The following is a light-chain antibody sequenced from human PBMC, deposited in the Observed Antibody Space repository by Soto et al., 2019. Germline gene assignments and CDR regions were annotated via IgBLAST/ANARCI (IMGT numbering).Light chain of an antibody. CDR3: CSYAGSYTLV. V-gene: IGLV2-11*01. Sequence: QSALTQPRSVSGSPGQSVTISCTGSTSDVGGYNYVSWYQQHPGKAPKLMIYDVSKRPSGVPDRFSGSKSGNTASLTISGLQAEDEADYYCCSYAGSYTLVFGGETQLTVL. CDR1: TSDVGGYNY. CDR2: DVS. J-gene: IGLJ2*01.